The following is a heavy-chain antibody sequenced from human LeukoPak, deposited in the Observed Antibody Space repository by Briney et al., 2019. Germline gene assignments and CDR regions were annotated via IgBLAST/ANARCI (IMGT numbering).Heavy chain of an antibody. Sequence: SQTLSLTCTVSGGSISSGGYFWSWILQHPGKGLELIGYIYYSGSTYYNPSLKSRVTISVDTSKNQFSLKLSSVTAADTAVYYCARNRAGIVDYWGQGTLVTVSS. CDR2: IYYSGST. D-gene: IGHD3-10*01. J-gene: IGHJ4*02. V-gene: IGHV4-31*03. CDR3: ARNRAGIVDY. CDR1: GGSISSGGYF.